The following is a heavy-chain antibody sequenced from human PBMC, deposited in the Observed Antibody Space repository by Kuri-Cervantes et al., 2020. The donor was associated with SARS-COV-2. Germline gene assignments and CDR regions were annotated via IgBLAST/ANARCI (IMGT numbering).Heavy chain of an antibody. D-gene: IGHD4-23*01. Sequence: SVQVSCKASRDSFTTFGFSWGRHAPGQGLEWMGGIIPVFGTPNYAQKFEGRVTITADESTSTAYMELSSLRFEDTTVYYCARDVGYGGTSELDITYFDYWGQGTLVTVSS. CDR3: ARDVGYGGTSELDITYFDY. J-gene: IGHJ4*02. CDR2: IIPVFGTP. V-gene: IGHV1-69*13. CDR1: RDSFTTFG.